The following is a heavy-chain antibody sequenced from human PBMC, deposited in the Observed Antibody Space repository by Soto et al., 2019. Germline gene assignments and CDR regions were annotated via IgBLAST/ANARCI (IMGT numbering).Heavy chain of an antibody. J-gene: IGHJ5*02. D-gene: IGHD3-3*01. CDR2: IYSSGST. CDR1: GGAISTYY. Sequence: QVHLQESGPGLVKPSETLSLTCTVSGGAISTYYWTWIRQPAGKGLEWIGRIYSSGSTKYNPSLQSRFTMSLDTSNNQFSLRLTSVTAADTAVYYCARCQRFSDWFDPWGQGTLVTVSS. CDR3: ARCQRFSDWFDP. V-gene: IGHV4-4*07.